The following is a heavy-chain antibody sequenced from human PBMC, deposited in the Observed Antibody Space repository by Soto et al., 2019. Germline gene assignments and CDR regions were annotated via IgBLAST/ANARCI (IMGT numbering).Heavy chain of an antibody. J-gene: IGHJ5*02. D-gene: IGHD6-19*01. CDR3: ARSSRGWRFDL. CDR2: IRRGEGST. V-gene: IGHV3-23*01. Sequence: GGSLRLSCAASGFTLSTYDITWVRQAPGKGLEWVSSIRRGEGSTEYADSVRGRFTISRDNSGTTLSLQMNSLRVEDTAVYYCARSSRGWRFDLWGQGTLVTSPQ. CDR1: GFTLSTYD.